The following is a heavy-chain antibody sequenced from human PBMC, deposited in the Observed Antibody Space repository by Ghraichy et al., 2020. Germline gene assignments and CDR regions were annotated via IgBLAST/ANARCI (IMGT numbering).Heavy chain of an antibody. D-gene: IGHD3-10*01. Sequence: GGSLRLSCAASGFTFSSYGIHWVRQAPGKGLEWVAVISYDGTNKFYGDSVKGRFTISRDNSKNTVFLQMNSLTGEDTAVYYCARDGVLVRGETFFNYWGQGT. CDR1: GFTFSSYG. CDR2: ISYDGTNK. V-gene: IGHV3-30*03. CDR3: ARDGVLVRGETFFNY. J-gene: IGHJ4*02.